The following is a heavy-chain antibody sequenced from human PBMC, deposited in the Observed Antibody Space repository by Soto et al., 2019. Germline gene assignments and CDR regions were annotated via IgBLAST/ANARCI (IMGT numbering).Heavy chain of an antibody. V-gene: IGHV3-30*18. CDR2: ISYDGSNK. CDR3: AKDLGHYYGSGSYYE. J-gene: IGHJ4*02. CDR1: GFTFSSYG. Sequence: QVQLVESGGGVVQPGRSLRLSCAASGFTFSSYGMHWVRQAPGKGLEWVAVISYDGSNKYYADSVKGRFTISRDNSKNTLYRQMNSLRAEDTAVYYCAKDLGHYYGSGSYYEWGQGTLVTVSS. D-gene: IGHD3-10*01.